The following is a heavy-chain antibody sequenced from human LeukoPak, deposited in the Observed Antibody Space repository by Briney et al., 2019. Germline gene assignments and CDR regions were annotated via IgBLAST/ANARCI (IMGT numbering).Heavy chain of an antibody. CDR2: INHSGST. D-gene: IGHD2-2*01. Sequence: SETLSLTCAVYGGSFSGYYWSWIRQPPGKGLEWIGEINHSGSTNYNPSLKSRVTISVDTAKNQFSLKLSSVTGADTAVYYCARGPVPAAKVSWFDPWGQGTLVTVSS. CDR1: GGSFSGYY. J-gene: IGHJ5*02. V-gene: IGHV4-34*01. CDR3: ARGPVPAAKVSWFDP.